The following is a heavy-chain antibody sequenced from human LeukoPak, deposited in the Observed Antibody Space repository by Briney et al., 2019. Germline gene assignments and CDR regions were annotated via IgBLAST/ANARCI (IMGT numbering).Heavy chain of an antibody. Sequence: ASVKVSCKAFDYTFSNYGISWVRQAPGHGLEWMGWISIYSGDTNYAQKLQGRVTMTTDTSTSTAYMELRSLKSDDTAVYYCARDRDYDILTGPTSPFEYWGQGTLVTVSS. CDR3: ARDRDYDILTGPTSPFEY. D-gene: IGHD3-9*01. J-gene: IGHJ4*02. CDR2: ISIYSGDT. CDR1: DYTFSNYG. V-gene: IGHV1-18*01.